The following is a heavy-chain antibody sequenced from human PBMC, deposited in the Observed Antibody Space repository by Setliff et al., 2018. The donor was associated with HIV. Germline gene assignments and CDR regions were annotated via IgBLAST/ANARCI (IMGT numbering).Heavy chain of an antibody. D-gene: IGHD6-19*01. CDR3: ARVGRSVTGP. Sequence: ASVKVSCKASGGPFSSYPITWVRQAPGQGLEWMGRIIPMFSIPNYSQRFQGRVTITADRSTNTVYMELSSLRSDDTAVYYCARVGRSVTGPWGQGTLVTVSS. V-gene: IGHV1-69*04. CDR1: GGPFSSYP. CDR2: IIPMFSIP. J-gene: IGHJ5*02.